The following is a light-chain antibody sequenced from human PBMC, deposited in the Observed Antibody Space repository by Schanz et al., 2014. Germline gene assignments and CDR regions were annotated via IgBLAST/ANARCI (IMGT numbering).Light chain of an antibody. J-gene: IGLJ3*02. V-gene: IGLV2-14*01. CDR2: DVG. CDR1: SSDVGGYNY. Sequence: QSALTQPASVSGSPGQSITMSCTGTSSDVGGYNYVSWYQQHPGKAPKLMIYDVGNRPSGVSNRFSGSKSGNTASLTISGLQPQDEAHYYCSSYTPSPTLVVFGGGTKLTVL. CDR3: SSYTPSPTLVV.